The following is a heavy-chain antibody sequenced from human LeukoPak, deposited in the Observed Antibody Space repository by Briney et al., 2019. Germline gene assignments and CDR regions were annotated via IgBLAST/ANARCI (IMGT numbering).Heavy chain of an antibody. CDR2: IYPGDSDA. CDR1: GYSFTIFW. J-gene: IGHJ3*02. V-gene: IGHV5-51*01. CDR3: ARRGCGDCSPPYTFDI. D-gene: IGHD2-21*02. Sequence: PGESLKISCKASGYSFTIFWIGWVRQMPGKGLEWMGIIYPGDSDARYSPSFQGQVTISADRSISTAYLQWSSLKASDTAMYYCARRGCGDCSPPYTFDIWGQGTMVTVSS.